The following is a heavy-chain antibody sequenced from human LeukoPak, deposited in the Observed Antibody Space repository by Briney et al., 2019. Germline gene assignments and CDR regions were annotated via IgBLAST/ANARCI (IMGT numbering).Heavy chain of an antibody. CDR3: TTEWELHVTDY. CDR1: GFTFSSYE. D-gene: IGHD1-26*01. J-gene: IGHJ4*02. CDR2: IKSKTDGGTT. V-gene: IGHV3-15*01. Sequence: GGSLRLSCAASGFTFSSYEMNWVRQAPGKGLEWVGRIKSKTDGGTTDYAAPVKGRFTISRDDSKNTLYLQMNSLKTEDTAVYYCTTEWELHVTDYWGQGTLVTVSS.